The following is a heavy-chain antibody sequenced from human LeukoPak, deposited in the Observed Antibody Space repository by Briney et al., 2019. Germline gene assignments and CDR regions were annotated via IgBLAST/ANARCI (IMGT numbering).Heavy chain of an antibody. Sequence: PSETLSLTCTVSGGSISSSNYYWGWIRQPPGKGLEWIGSIYHSGNTYYNPSLKSRVTISVDTSKNQLSLKLSSVIAADTAVYYCARRDCSGSSCYRYYFDYWGQGTLVTVSS. CDR2: IYHSGNT. V-gene: IGHV4-39*01. CDR1: GGSISSSNYY. D-gene: IGHD2-2*01. CDR3: ARRDCSGSSCYRYYFDY. J-gene: IGHJ4*02.